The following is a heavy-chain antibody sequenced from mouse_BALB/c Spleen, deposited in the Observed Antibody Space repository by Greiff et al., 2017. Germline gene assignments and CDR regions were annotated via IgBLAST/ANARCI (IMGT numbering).Heavy chain of an antibody. CDR2: ISDGGSYT. Sequence: EVKLVESGGGLVKPGGSLKLSCAASGFTFSDYYMYWVRQTPEKRLEWVATISDGGSYTYYPDSVKGRFTISRDNAKNNLYLQMSSLKSEDTAMYYCARLSLRDYFDYWGQGTTLTVSS. CDR3: ARLSLRDYFDY. CDR1: GFTFSDYY. V-gene: IGHV5-4*02. J-gene: IGHJ2*01.